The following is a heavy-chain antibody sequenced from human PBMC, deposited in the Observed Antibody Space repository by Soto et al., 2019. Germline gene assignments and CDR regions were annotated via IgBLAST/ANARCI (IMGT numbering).Heavy chain of an antibody. Sequence: PGGSLRLSCAASGFTFSSYAMSWVRQAPGKGLEWVSAISGSSSTIYYADSVKGRFTISRDNAKNSLYLQMNSLRAEDTAVYYCARLLVKHATTPRDYWGQGTLVTVSS. J-gene: IGHJ4*02. CDR2: ISGSSSTI. D-gene: IGHD2-21*01. CDR3: ARLLVKHATTPRDY. V-gene: IGHV3-48*01. CDR1: GFTFSSYA.